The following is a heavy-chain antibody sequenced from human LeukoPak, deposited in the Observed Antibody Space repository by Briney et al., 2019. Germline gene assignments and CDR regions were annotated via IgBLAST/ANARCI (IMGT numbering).Heavy chain of an antibody. CDR1: GFTFSSYS. D-gene: IGHD3-10*01. Sequence: GALRLSCAASGFTFSSYSMNWVRQAPGKGLEWVSSISSSSSYIYYADSVKGRFTISRDNAKNSLYLQMNSLRAEDTAVYYCARDLNTMVRGVNGYWGQGTLVTVSS. CDR2: ISSSSSYI. J-gene: IGHJ4*02. V-gene: IGHV3-21*01. CDR3: ARDLNTMVRGVNGY.